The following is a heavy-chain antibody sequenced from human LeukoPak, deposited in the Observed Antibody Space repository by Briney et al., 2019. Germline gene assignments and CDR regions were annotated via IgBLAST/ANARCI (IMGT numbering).Heavy chain of an antibody. CDR1: GFTLSNYN. CDR2: ISSRSSYI. CDR3: AREVSEGFDF. Sequence: PGGSLRLSCAASGFTLSNYNMNWVRQAPGKGLEWVSSISSRSSYIYYADSVKGRFTISTDNAKNSLYLQMNSLRAEDTALYYCAREVSEGFDFWGQGTLVTVSS. J-gene: IGHJ4*02. V-gene: IGHV3-21*01. D-gene: IGHD3-22*01.